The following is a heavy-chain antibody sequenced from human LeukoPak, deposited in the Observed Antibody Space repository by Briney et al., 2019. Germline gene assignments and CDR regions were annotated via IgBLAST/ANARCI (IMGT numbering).Heavy chain of an antibody. CDR2: ISGSGGST. D-gene: IGHD6-13*01. J-gene: IGHJ4*02. CDR3: AKVDGYSSSWYRTLDY. V-gene: IGHV3-23*01. CDR1: GFTFSNYA. Sequence: GGSLRLSCAASGFTFSNYAMSWVRQAPGKGLEWVSAISGSGGSTYYADSVKGRFTISRDNSKNTLYLQMNSLRAEDTAVYYCAKVDGYSSSWYRTLDYWGQGTLVTVSS.